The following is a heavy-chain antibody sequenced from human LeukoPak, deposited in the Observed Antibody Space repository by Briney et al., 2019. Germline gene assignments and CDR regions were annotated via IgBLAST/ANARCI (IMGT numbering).Heavy chain of an antibody. J-gene: IGHJ4*02. D-gene: IGHD2-21*02. CDR3: ARGVVTTSGYLDF. V-gene: IGHV1-46*01. Sequence: ASVKASCKASGYTFTNYYMHWVRQAPGQGLEWMGIINPSGGSTKYAQTFQGRVTMTTDPSTNTVYMDLSSLRSEDTAVYYCARGVVTTSGYLDFWGQGTLVTVSS. CDR1: GYTFTNYY. CDR2: INPSGGST.